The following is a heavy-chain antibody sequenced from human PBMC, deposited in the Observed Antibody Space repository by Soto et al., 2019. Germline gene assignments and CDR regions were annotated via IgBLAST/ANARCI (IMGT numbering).Heavy chain of an antibody. D-gene: IGHD3-22*01. CDR3: ARAGADYYDSSGVNWFDP. V-gene: IGHV1-69*01. J-gene: IGHJ5*02. CDR1: GGTFSSYA. Sequence: QVQLVQSGAEVKKPGSSVKVSCKASGGTFSSYAISWVRQAPGQGLEWMGGIIPIFGTANYAQKFQGRGTITADESTSTAYMELSSLRSEDTAVYYCARAGADYYDSSGVNWFDPWGQGTLVTVSS. CDR2: IIPIFGTA.